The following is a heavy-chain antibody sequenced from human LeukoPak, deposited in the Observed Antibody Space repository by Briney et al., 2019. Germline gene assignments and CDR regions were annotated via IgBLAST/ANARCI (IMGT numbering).Heavy chain of an antibody. J-gene: IGHJ4*02. Sequence: GGSLRLSCAASGFIVSTNYMSWVRRAPGKGLEWVSAISGSGGSTYYADSVKGRFTISRDNSKNTLYLQMNSLRAEDTAVYYCAKHIQTPDYWGQGTLVTVSS. CDR1: GFIVSTNY. CDR2: ISGSGGST. D-gene: IGHD4-23*01. V-gene: IGHV3-23*01. CDR3: AKHIQTPDY.